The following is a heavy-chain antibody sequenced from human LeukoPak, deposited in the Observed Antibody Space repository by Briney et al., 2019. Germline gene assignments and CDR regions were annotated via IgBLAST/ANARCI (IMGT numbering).Heavy chain of an antibody. J-gene: IGHJ4*02. D-gene: IGHD1-26*01. V-gene: IGHV3-23*01. Sequence: GGSLRLSCAASGFTFTSYSMNWVRQAPGKGLEWVSTISGGGGSTYYADSAKGRFTISRDNSKNTLYLQVNSLRAEDTAVYYCAIGGKWDVTPFDYWGQGTLVTVSS. CDR2: ISGGGGST. CDR1: GFTFTSYS. CDR3: AIGGKWDVTPFDY.